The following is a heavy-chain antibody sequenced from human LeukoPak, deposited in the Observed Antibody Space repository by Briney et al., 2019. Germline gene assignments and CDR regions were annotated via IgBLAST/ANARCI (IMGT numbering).Heavy chain of an antibody. CDR3: AKMMVRGVPYYGMDV. CDR1: GFTVSSNY. V-gene: IGHV3-23*01. CDR2: LSGGGEIT. J-gene: IGHJ6*02. Sequence: SGGSLRLSCAASGFTVSSNYMSWVRQAPGKGLEWVSALSGGGEITYYADSVNGRFTISRDNSKSTLYLQMNSLRAEDTAIYYCAKMMVRGVPYYGMDVWGQGTTVTVSS. D-gene: IGHD3-10*01.